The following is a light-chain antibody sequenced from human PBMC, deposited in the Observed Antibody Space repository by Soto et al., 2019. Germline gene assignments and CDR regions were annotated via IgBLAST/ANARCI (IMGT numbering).Light chain of an antibody. CDR1: QSVSSNY. J-gene: IGKJ1*01. V-gene: IGKV3-20*01. CDR2: GAS. Sequence: EIVLTQSPGTLSLSPGERATLSCRASQSVSSNYLAWYQQKLGQAPRLLIYGASNRATGIPDRFSGSGSGTDFTLTISRLEPEDFAVYYCQQFGTSHWAFGQGTKVDI. CDR3: QQFGTSHWA.